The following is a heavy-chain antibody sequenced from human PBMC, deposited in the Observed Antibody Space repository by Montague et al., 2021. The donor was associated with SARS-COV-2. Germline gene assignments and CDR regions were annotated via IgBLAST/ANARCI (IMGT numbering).Heavy chain of an antibody. CDR2: INYSGST. V-gene: IGHV4-59*01. J-gene: IGHJ3*01. CDR3: ARGSYGPDAFDF. Sequence: SETLSLTCTVSGGSISSYYWSWIRQPPGKGLEWIGYINYSGSTNYNPSLKSRVTISLDTSKNQFSLKLNSVTAADTAVYYCARGSYGPDAFDFWGQGTMVTVSS. CDR1: GGSISSYY. D-gene: IGHD5-18*01.